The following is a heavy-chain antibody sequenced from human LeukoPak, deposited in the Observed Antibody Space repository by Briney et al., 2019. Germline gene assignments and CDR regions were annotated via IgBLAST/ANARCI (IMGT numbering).Heavy chain of an antibody. D-gene: IGHD3-22*01. J-gene: IGHJ3*02. CDR1: GGTISSYA. Sequence: SVKVSCKASGGTISSYAISWVRHAPGQGLEWMGRIIPIVGTANYAKKFQGRVTITTAESTSTAYMALSSLRSEDTAVYYCARDRLPGYYDSSGSRAFDIWGQGTMVTVSS. CDR3: ARDRLPGYYDSSGSRAFDI. V-gene: IGHV1-69*05. CDR2: IIPIVGTA.